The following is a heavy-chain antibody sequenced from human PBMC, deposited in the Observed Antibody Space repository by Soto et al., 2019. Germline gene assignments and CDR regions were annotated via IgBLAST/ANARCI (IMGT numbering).Heavy chain of an antibody. Sequence: ASVKVSCKASGYTFTGYAMHWVRQAPGQRLEWMGWINAGNGNTKYSQKFQGRVTITRDTSASTAYMELSSLRSEDTAVYYCASAVAVAADFDYWGQGTLVPVSS. J-gene: IGHJ4*02. D-gene: IGHD6-19*01. CDR2: INAGNGNT. CDR1: GYTFTGYA. V-gene: IGHV1-3*01. CDR3: ASAVAVAADFDY.